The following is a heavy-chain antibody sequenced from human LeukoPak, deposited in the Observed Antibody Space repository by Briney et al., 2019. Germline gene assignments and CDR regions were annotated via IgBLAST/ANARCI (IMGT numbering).Heavy chain of an antibody. CDR1: GFTFDTHD. V-gene: IGHV3-30*02. J-gene: IGHJ4*02. Sequence: GGSLRLSCGASGFTFDTHDMHWVRQAPGKGLEWVAFIRSDGYHTYYADSVKGRFTISRDNAKNSLYLEMNSLRAEDTAVYYCAKDEVGGHFEYWGQGTLVTVSS. CDR3: AKDEVGGHFEY. CDR2: IRSDGYHT. D-gene: IGHD1-26*01.